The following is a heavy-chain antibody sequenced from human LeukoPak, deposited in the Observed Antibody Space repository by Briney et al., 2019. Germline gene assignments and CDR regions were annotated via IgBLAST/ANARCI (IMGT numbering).Heavy chain of an antibody. CDR3: AKEGLSIPNDY. D-gene: IGHD2-21*01. V-gene: IGHV3-23*01. CDR2: ISGSGGST. CDR1: GFIFSSYA. J-gene: IGHJ4*02. Sequence: GGSLRLSCAVSGFIFSSYAMTWVRQAPGKGLEWVSAISGSGGSTYYADSVKGRFTISRDNSKNTLYLQMNSLRAEDTAVYYCAKEGLSIPNDYWGQGTLVTVSS.